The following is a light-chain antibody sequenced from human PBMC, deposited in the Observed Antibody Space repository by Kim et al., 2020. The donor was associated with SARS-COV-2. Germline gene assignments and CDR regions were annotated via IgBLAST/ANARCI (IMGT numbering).Light chain of an antibody. CDR2: GVS. Sequence: VSPGERATLSCRASQSISNYLAWYQQKPGQAPRLLIYGVSNRATGIPARFSGSGSGTDFTLTISSLEPEDFAVYYCQQRNSWPITFGQGTRLEIK. V-gene: IGKV3-11*01. J-gene: IGKJ5*01. CDR1: QSISNY. CDR3: QQRNSWPIT.